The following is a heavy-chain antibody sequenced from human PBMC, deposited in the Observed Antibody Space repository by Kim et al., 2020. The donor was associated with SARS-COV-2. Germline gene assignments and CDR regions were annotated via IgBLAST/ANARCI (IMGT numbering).Heavy chain of an antibody. CDR1: GGSFSGYY. V-gene: IGHV4-34*01. Sequence: SETLSLTCAVYGGSFSGYYWSWIRQPPGKGLEWIGEINHSGSTHSNPSLKSRVTISVDTSKNQFSLKLSSVTAADTAVYYCARGTRQWLVRGPYYYYMDVWGKGTTVTVSS. J-gene: IGHJ6*03. CDR3: ARGTRQWLVRGPYYYYMDV. CDR2: INHSGST. D-gene: IGHD6-19*01.